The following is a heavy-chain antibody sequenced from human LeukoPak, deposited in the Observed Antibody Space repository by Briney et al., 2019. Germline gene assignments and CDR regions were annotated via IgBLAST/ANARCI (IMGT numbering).Heavy chain of an antibody. CDR2: ISAYNGST. J-gene: IGHJ6*02. CDR1: GYTFTSYG. D-gene: IGHD6-13*01. V-gene: IGHV1-18*01. CDR3: ARDRWYSTRLSPNYYYYGMDV. Sequence: ASVKVSCKASGYTFTSYGISWVRQAPGQGLEWMGWISAYNGSTNYAQKLQGRVTMTTDTSTSTAYMELRSLRSDDTAVYYCARDRWYSTRLSPNYYYYGMDVWGQGTTVTVSS.